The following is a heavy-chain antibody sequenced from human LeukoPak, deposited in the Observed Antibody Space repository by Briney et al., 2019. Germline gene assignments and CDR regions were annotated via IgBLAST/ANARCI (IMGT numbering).Heavy chain of an antibody. D-gene: IGHD3-3*01. V-gene: IGHV4-34*01. CDR3: ARATGYYDFWSGYLPSPYFDY. CDR2: INHSGST. Sequence: PSETLSLTCAVYGGSFSGYYWSWIRQPPGKGLEWIGEINHSGSTNYNPSLKSRVTISVDTSKNQFSLKLSSVTAADTAVYYCARATGYYDFWSGYLPSPYFDYWGQGTLVTVSS. CDR1: GGSFSGYY. J-gene: IGHJ4*02.